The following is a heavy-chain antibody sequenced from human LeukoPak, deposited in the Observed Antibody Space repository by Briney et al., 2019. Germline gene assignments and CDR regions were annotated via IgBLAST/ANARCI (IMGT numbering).Heavy chain of an antibody. Sequence: GRSLRLSCAASGFTFSSYAMSWVRQAPGKGLEWVSGISSSGGDTPYADSVKGRFTISRDNSKNTLYLQMNSLRAEDTAVYYCAKKNSGLHPFDFWGQGTLVIVSS. CDR3: AKKNSGLHPFDF. CDR2: ISSSGGDT. D-gene: IGHD4-23*01. CDR1: GFTFSSYA. V-gene: IGHV3-23*01. J-gene: IGHJ4*02.